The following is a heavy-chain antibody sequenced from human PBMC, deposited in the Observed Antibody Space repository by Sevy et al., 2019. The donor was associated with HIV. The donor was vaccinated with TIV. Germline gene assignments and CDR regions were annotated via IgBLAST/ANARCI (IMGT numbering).Heavy chain of an antibody. CDR2: ISTSTSTTTI. Sequence: GGSLRLSCAASGFTFNDYNLSWIRQAPGKGLEWVSFISTSTSTTTIYYAASVNGRFTISRDNAKNSIYLQMNSLRVDDTAVYYCARAAGWFDAWGQGTLVTVSS. CDR1: GFTFNDYN. CDR3: ARAAGWFDA. J-gene: IGHJ5*02. V-gene: IGHV3-11*01.